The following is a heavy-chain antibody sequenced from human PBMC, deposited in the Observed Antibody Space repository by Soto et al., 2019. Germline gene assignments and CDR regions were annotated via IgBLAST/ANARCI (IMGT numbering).Heavy chain of an antibody. CDR3: ARVGNNGWPLEYDY. CDR2: IGGYNGDS. J-gene: IGHJ4*02. Sequence: QPQLVQSGAEVRKPGASVNVSCKASGYTFTTYGISWVRQAPGQGLEWMGWIGGYNGDSHNAQKFQGRLTMTRDTSTKTAYMELRSLRPDDTAVYYCARVGNNGWPLEYDYGGQGTLVNVSS. D-gene: IGHD2-8*01. CDR1: GYTFTTYG. V-gene: IGHV1-18*04.